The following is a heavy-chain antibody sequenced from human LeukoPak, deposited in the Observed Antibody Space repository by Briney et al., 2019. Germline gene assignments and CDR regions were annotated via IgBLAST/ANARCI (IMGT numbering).Heavy chain of an antibody. J-gene: IGHJ4*02. CDR3: ARLGVYDGNSYGSY. CDR2: MNPNSGNT. Sequence: ASVKVSCKASGYTLTSYDINWVRQATGQGLEWMGWMNPNSGNTGYAQKFQGRVTMTRNTSISTAYMELSSLRSEDTAVYYCARLGVYDGNSYGSYWGQGTLVTVSS. D-gene: IGHD5-18*01. V-gene: IGHV1-8*01. CDR1: GYTLTSYD.